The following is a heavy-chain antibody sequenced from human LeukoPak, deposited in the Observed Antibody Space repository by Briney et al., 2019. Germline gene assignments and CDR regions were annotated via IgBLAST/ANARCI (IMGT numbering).Heavy chain of an antibody. V-gene: IGHV4-39*07. J-gene: IGHJ4*02. CDR3: ARDQEGGSDY. CDR1: GGSISSSCYY. D-gene: IGHD1-26*01. CDR2: IYYSGST. Sequence: PSETLSLTCAVYGGSISSSCYYWGWIRQPPGKGLEWIGSIYYSGSTYYNPSHKSRVTISVDTSKNQYSLKLSSVTAADTAVYYCARDQEGGSDYWGQGTLVTVSS.